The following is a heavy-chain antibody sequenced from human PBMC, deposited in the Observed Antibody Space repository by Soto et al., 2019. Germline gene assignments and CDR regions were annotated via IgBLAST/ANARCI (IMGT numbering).Heavy chain of an antibody. V-gene: IGHV3-74*01. Sequence: GVSLRLSGAASGFTFSNYWMHWVRQVPGKGLVWVSRINNDGSGTSYADSVNGRFTISRDNAKNTLYLQMNSLRADDTGVYYCGCVFEYWGHGTLVTVSS. CDR1: GFTFSNYW. CDR3: GCVFEY. CDR2: INNDGSGT. J-gene: IGHJ4*01.